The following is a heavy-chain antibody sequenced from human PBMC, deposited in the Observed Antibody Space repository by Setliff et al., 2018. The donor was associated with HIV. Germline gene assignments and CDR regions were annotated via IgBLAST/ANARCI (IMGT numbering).Heavy chain of an antibody. CDR3: ASGREAVAGALHFDY. CDR2: IYYSGST. J-gene: IGHJ4*02. D-gene: IGHD6-19*01. CDR1: GGSMNSYY. V-gene: IGHV4-59*08. Sequence: PSETLSLTCTVSGGSMNSYYWNWIRQPPGKGLEWIGYIYYSGSTNYNPSLRSRVTISVDTSKNQFSLKLNSVTAADTAVYYCASGREAVAGALHFDYWGQGPLVTVSS.